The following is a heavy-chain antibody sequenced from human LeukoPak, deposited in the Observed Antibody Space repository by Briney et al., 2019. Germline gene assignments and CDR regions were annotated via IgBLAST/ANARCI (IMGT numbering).Heavy chain of an antibody. D-gene: IGHD6-19*01. CDR3: AKGGGSSGRSYYFDY. J-gene: IGHJ4*02. CDR1: GFPFSSYG. CDR2: ISNDGNNK. V-gene: IGHV3-30*18. Sequence: HPWGSLRLSRAASGFPFSSYGMHWVRQAPGKGLEWVAAISNDGNNKFYADSVKGRFTISRDNPKNTMNLQMNSLRAEDTAVYYCAKGGGSSGRSYYFDYWGQGTLVTVSS.